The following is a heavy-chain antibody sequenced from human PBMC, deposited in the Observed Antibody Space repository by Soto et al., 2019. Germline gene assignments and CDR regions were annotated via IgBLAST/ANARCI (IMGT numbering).Heavy chain of an antibody. CDR2: ISGSGGST. CDR1: GFTFSSYA. J-gene: IGHJ5*02. D-gene: IGHD2-2*02. Sequence: GGSLRLSCAASGFTFSSYAMSWVRQAPGKGLEWVSAISGSGGSTYYADSVKGRFTISRDNSKNTLYLQMNSLRAEDTAVYYCAPVRYCSSTSCYTVPFDPWGQGTLVTVSS. CDR3: APVRYCSSTSCYTVPFDP. V-gene: IGHV3-23*01.